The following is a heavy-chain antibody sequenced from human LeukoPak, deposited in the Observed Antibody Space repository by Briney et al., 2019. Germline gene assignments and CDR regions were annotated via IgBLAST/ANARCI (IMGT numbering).Heavy chain of an antibody. V-gene: IGHV3-66*01. D-gene: IGHD1-26*01. Sequence: GGSLRLSCAASGFTVSSNYMSWVRQAPGKGLEWVSVIYSGGSTYYADSVKGRFTISRDNSKNTLYLQMNSLRAEDTAVYYCAGAEWELLGGDYWGQGTLVTVSS. J-gene: IGHJ4*02. CDR2: IYSGGST. CDR1: GFTVSSNY. CDR3: AGAEWELLGGDY.